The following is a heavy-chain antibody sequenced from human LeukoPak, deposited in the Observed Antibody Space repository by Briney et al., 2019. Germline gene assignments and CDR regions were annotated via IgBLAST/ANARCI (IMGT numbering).Heavy chain of an antibody. CDR3: AKVELSASGGELDP. Sequence: GGSLRLSCAASGFTFSGFWMHWVRQAPGKGLVWVSCTSFDGSDATYADSVKGRFTISRDNFKNTLYLEMKSLRADDTAVYYCAKVELSASGGELDPWGQGTLVIVSS. J-gene: IGHJ5*02. CDR1: GFTFSGFW. CDR2: TSFDGSDA. V-gene: IGHV3-74*01. D-gene: IGHD3-16*02.